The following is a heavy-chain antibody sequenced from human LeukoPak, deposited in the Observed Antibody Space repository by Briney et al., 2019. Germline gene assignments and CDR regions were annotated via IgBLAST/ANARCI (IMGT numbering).Heavy chain of an antibody. Sequence: SETLSLTCTVSGGSISSGDYYWSWIRQPPGKGLEWIGYIYYSGSTYYNPSLKSRVTISVDTSKNQFSLKLSSVTAADTAVYYCAALWFGEFLFDYWGQGTLVTVSS. J-gene: IGHJ4*02. CDR2: IYYSGST. V-gene: IGHV4-30-4*01. CDR1: GGSISSGDYY. D-gene: IGHD3-10*01. CDR3: AALWFGEFLFDY.